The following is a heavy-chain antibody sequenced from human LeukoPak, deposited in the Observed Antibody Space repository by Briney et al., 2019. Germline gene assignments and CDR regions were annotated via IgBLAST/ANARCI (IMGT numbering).Heavy chain of an antibody. V-gene: IGHV6-1*01. J-gene: IGHJ4*02. D-gene: IGHD1-1*01. CDR2: TYYRSSWSN. Sequence: SQTLSLTCGISGDSVSSDSAAWNWIRQSPSRGLEWLGRTYYRSSWSNHYADSVQSRITIDPDTSRNQFSLHLKSVTPEDTAVYFCARQTDRYDYWGQGTLVTVSS. CDR3: ARQTDRYDY. CDR1: GDSVSSDSAA.